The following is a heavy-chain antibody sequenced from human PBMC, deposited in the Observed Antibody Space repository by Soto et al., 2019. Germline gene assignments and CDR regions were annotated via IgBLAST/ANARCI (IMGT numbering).Heavy chain of an antibody. CDR1: GYTLTELS. D-gene: IGHD6-13*01. V-gene: IGHV1-24*01. J-gene: IGHJ5*02. CDR2: FDPEDGET. Sequence: GASVKVSCKVSGYTLTELSMHWVRQAPGKGLEWMGGFDPEDGETIYAQKFQGRVTMTEDTSTDTAYMELSSLRSEDTAVYYCATEKGIAAYLLSRWFDPWGQGTLVTVSS. CDR3: ATEKGIAAYLLSRWFDP.